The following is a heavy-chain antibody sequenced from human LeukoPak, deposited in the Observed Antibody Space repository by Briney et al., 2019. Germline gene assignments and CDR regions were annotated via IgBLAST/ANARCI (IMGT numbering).Heavy chain of an antibody. CDR2: ISDSGGDT. Sequence: GGSLRLSCAASGFTFSSYAMSWVRQAPGKGLEWVSAISDSGGDTYYADSVKGRFTISRDNSKNTLYLQMSSLRVEDAAVYYCAKDPQYSASWSDYWGQGTLVTVSS. D-gene: IGHD6-13*01. V-gene: IGHV3-23*01. CDR3: AKDPQYSASWSDY. CDR1: GFTFSSYA. J-gene: IGHJ4*02.